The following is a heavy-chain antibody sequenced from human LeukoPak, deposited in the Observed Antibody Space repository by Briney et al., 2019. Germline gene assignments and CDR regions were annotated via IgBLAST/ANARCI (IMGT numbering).Heavy chain of an antibody. D-gene: IGHD2-21*02. J-gene: IGHJ4*02. V-gene: IGHV3-48*02. CDR1: GFTFSSYS. Sequence: PGGSLRLSCAASGFTFSSYSMNWVRQAPGKGLEWVSYISSSSSTIYYADSVKGRFTISRDNAKNSLYLQMNSLRDEDTAVCYCAREVVVVTAPHYFDYWGPGTRVTVSS. CDR3: AREVVVVTAPHYFDY. CDR2: ISSSSSTI.